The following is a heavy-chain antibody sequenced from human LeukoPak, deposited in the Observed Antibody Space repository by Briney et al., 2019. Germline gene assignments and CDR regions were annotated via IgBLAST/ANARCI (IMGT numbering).Heavy chain of an antibody. CDR3: ARGLTQVGYFDY. V-gene: IGHV4-59*12. J-gene: IGHJ4*02. CDR1: GGSISSYY. CDR2: IYYSGST. Sequence: PSETLSLTCTVSGGSISSYYWSWIRQPPGKGLEWIGYIYYSGSTNYNPSLKSRVTISVDTSKNQFSLKLSSVTAADTAVYYCARGLTQVGYFDYWGQGTLVTVSS. D-gene: IGHD1-14*01.